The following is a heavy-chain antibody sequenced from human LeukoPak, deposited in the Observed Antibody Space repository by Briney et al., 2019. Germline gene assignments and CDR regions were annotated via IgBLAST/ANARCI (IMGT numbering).Heavy chain of an antibody. CDR1: GFTFSDYY. CDR3: ARDALEDTAMVPY. D-gene: IGHD5-18*01. CDR2: ISSSGSTI. J-gene: IGHJ4*02. Sequence: GGSLRLSCAASGFTFSDYYMSWIHQARGKGLEWVSYISSSGSTIYYADSVKGRFTISRDNAKNSLYLQMNSLRAEDTALYYCARDALEDTAMVPYWGQGTLVTVSS. V-gene: IGHV3-11*01.